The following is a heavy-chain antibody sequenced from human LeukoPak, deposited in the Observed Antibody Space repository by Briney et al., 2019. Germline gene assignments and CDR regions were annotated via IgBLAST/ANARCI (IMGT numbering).Heavy chain of an antibody. Sequence: GGSLRLSCAAPGFTFSSYGMHWVRQAPGKGLEWVAVIWYDGSNKYYADSVKGRFTISRDKSKNTLYLQMNSLRAEDTAVYYCARDANWGFDAFDIWGEGTMVTVSS. J-gene: IGHJ3*02. D-gene: IGHD7-27*01. V-gene: IGHV3-33*01. CDR2: IWYDGSNK. CDR3: ARDANWGFDAFDI. CDR1: GFTFSSYG.